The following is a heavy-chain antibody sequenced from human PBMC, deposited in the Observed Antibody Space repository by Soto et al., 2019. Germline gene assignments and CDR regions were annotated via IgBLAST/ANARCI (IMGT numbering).Heavy chain of an antibody. V-gene: IGHV1-69*01. CDR3: ARGSSSWNNWFGP. CDR1: GGTFTNYA. J-gene: IGHJ5*02. CDR2: FIPAFGSV. D-gene: IGHD6-13*01. Sequence: QVQLVQSGAEVKKPGSSVKVSCKASGGTFTNYAISWVRQAPGQGLEWMGGFIPAFGSVNYAQKFQGRVTITADESTRTAYMELSSLRSEDTAVYYCARGSSSWNNWFGPWGQGTLVTVSS.